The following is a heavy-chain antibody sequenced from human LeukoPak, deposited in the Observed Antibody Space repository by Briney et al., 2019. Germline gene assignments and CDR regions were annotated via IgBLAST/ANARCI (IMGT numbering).Heavy chain of an antibody. J-gene: IGHJ3*02. CDR3: ARDPSGTGTGFDI. CDR1: GFTVSRTY. V-gene: IGHV3-66*01. Sequence: GGSLRLSCAALGFTVSRTYMRWVRQAPGKVLEWVSVIYEGGDIYYADSVRGRFAISRDNSKNTVYLQMNGLRGEDTAVYYCARDPSGTGTGFDIWGQGTMVTVSS. D-gene: IGHD3/OR15-3a*01. CDR2: IYEGGDI.